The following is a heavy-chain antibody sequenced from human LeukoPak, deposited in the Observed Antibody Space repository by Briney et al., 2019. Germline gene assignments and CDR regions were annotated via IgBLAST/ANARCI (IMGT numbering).Heavy chain of an antibody. CDR3: ARGEYGGNFDF. Sequence: ASVKVSCKASGYTFTGYYMHWVRQAPGQGLEWMGRINPNSGGTDYAQNFQGRVTMTRGTSISTAYMELSRLRFDDTALYYCARGEYGGNFDFWGQGTLVTVSS. V-gene: IGHV1-2*06. CDR1: GYTFTGYY. D-gene: IGHD2-15*01. CDR2: INPNSGGT. J-gene: IGHJ4*02.